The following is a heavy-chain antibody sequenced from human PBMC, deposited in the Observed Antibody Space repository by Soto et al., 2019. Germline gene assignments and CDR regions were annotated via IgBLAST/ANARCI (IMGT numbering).Heavy chain of an antibody. J-gene: IGHJ6*02. V-gene: IGHV4-4*02. D-gene: IGHD6-6*01. Sequence: PSETLSLTCAVSGGSISSSNWWSWVRQPPGKGLEWIGEIYHSGSTNYNPSLKSRVTISVDKSKNQFSLKLSSVTAADTAVYYCAKTSIAARGTGDYYYGMDVWGQGTTVTVSS. CDR1: GGSISSSNW. CDR3: AKTSIAARGTGDYYYGMDV. CDR2: IYHSGST.